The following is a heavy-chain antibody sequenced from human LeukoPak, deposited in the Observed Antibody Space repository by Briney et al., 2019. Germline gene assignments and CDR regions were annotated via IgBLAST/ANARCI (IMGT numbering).Heavy chain of an antibody. CDR2: ISNDGGGT. V-gene: IGHV3-23*01. J-gene: IGHJ5*02. CDR3: AKGSSGYFLDL. Sequence: GGSLRLSCAASEFTFSNYFMNWVRQAPGKGLEWVLGISNDGGGTTYADFVKGRFTISRDNSKNTLFLQMNSLRADDTALYYCAKGSSGYFLDLWGQGTLVTVSS. D-gene: IGHD3-22*01. CDR1: EFTFSNYF.